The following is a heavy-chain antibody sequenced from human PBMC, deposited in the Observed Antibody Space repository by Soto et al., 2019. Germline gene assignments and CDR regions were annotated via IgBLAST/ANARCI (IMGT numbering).Heavy chain of an antibody. CDR1: GGSISSSSYY. J-gene: IGHJ4*02. V-gene: IGHV4-39*01. Sequence: SETLSLTCTVSGGSISSSSYYWGWVRQPPGKGLEWIGSIYYSGGTYYNPSLKSRVTISGDTSKNQFSLKLSSVTAADTALYYCARYGSSFYFDYWGQGTLVTVSS. CDR3: ARYGSSFYFDY. D-gene: IGHD3-10*01. CDR2: IYYSGGT.